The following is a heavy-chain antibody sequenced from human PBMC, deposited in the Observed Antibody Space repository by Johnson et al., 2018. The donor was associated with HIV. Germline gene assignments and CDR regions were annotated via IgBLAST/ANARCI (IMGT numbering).Heavy chain of an antibody. Sequence: VQLVESGGGLVQPGGSLRLSCAASGFTFSSYWMSWVRQAPGKGLEWVSGIHWNGGSTGYADSVKGRFPISRDNAKNTLYLQMNSLRAEDTAVYYCAKREVGAIDIWGQGTMVTVSS. D-gene: IGHD1-26*01. V-gene: IGHV3-20*04. CDR3: AKREVGAIDI. J-gene: IGHJ3*02. CDR2: IHWNGGST. CDR1: GFTFSSYW.